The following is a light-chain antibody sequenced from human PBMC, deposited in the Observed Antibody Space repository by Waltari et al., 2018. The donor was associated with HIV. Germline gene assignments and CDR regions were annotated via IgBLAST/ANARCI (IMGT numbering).Light chain of an antibody. CDR3: CSYAGSSTFYV. Sequence: SALTQPASVSGSPGHSLTISCTRTSSHVGSYNLDSWYQQHPGKAPKLMIYEVSKRPSGVSNRFSGSKSGNTASLTISGLQAEDEADYYCCSYAGSSTFYVFGTGTKVTVL. CDR2: EVS. CDR1: SSHVGSYNL. J-gene: IGLJ1*01. V-gene: IGLV2-23*02.